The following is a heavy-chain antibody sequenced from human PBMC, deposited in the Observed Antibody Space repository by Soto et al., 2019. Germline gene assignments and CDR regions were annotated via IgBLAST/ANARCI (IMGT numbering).Heavy chain of an antibody. V-gene: IGHV3-53*02. CDR2: IHTGGIT. J-gene: IGHJ4*02. D-gene: IGHD3-10*01. Sequence: ELQLVESGGGLIQPGGSLRLSCAASGFTVTRNYMTWVRLAPGKGLECDSVIHTGGITFYTDSVKGRFTVSRDESKNTLYLQMNTLRVEDTAVYYCATGGSKRVRGAIVEVFHLEYWGRGTVVTVSS. CDR1: GFTVTRNY. CDR3: ATGGSKRVRGAIVEVFHLEY.